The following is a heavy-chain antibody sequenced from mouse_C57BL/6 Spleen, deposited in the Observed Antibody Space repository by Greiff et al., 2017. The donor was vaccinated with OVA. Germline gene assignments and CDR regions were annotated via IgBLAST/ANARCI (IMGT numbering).Heavy chain of an antibody. CDR2: ISSGGSCT. CDR3: ARPPSAMDY. J-gene: IGHJ4*01. V-gene: IGHV5-6*01. CDR1: GFTFSSYG. Sequence: EVKLMESGGDLVKPGGSLKLSCAASGFTFSSYGMYWVRQTPDKRLEWVATISSGGSCTYYPDSVKGRCTITRDNAKNTLYLQMSSRKSEDTAMYYCARPPSAMDYWGQGTSVTVSS.